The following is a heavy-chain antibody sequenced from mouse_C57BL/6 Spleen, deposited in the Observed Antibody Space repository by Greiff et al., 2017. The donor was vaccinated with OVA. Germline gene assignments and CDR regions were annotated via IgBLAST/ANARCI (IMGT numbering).Heavy chain of an antibody. CDR1: GFNLKDDY. V-gene: IGHV14-4*01. CDR2: IDPENGDT. Sequence: VQLQQSGAELVRPGASVKLSCTASGFNLKDDYMHWVKQRPEQGLEWIGWIDPENGDTEYASKFQGKATITADTSSNTAYLQLSSLTSEDTAVYYCTTGGNYEGFAYWGQGTLVTVSA. J-gene: IGHJ3*01. CDR3: TTGGNYEGFAY. D-gene: IGHD2-1*01.